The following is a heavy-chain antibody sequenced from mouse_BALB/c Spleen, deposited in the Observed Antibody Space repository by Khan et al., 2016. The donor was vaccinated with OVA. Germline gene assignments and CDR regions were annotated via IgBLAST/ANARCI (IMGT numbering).Heavy chain of an antibody. Sequence: QMQLEESGPGLVAPSQSLSITCTVSGFSLTDYGVSWIRQPPGKGLEWLGVIWGGGSTYYNSVLKSRLNINKDNSMSQVFLKMNSLQTDDTAMYYCAKGVWSYYFALDYWGQGTSVTVSS. D-gene: IGHD2-10*02. CDR1: GFSLTDYG. CDR3: AKGVWSYYFALDY. CDR2: IWGGGST. V-gene: IGHV2-6-5*01. J-gene: IGHJ4*01.